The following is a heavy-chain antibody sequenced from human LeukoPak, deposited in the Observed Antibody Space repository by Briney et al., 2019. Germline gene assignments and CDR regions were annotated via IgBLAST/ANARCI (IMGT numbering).Heavy chain of an antibody. J-gene: IGHJ4*02. D-gene: IGHD6-19*01. V-gene: IGHV4-59*01. Sequence: SETLSLTCTVSGGSISSYYWSWIRQPPGKGLEWIGYIYYSGSTNYNPSLKSRVTISVDTSKNQFSLKLSSVTAADTAVYYCARAYSSGWYWGGYYFDYWGQGTLVTVSS. CDR3: ARAYSSGWYWGGYYFDY. CDR1: GGSISSYY. CDR2: IYYSGST.